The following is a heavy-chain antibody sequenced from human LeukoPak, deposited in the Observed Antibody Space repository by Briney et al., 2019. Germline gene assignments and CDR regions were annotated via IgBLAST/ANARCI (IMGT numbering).Heavy chain of an antibody. CDR2: INHSGST. J-gene: IGHJ6*02. V-gene: IGHV4-34*01. CDR3: ARGGPPGPPYYYYYYGMDV. CDR1: GGSFSGYY. Sequence: PSETLSLTCAVYGGSFSGYYWSWIRQPPGKELEWIGEINHSGSTNYNPSLKSRVTISVDTSKNQFSLKLSSVTAEDTAVYYCARGGPPGPPYYYYYYGMDVWGQGTTVTVSS.